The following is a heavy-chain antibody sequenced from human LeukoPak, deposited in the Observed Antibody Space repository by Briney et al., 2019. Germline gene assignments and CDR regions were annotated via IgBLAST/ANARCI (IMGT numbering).Heavy chain of an antibody. Sequence: SETLSLTCTVSGGSISSSSYYWGWIRQPPGKGLEWIGIIYYSGSTYYNPSLKSRVTVSVDKSKNQVFLRLSSVTAADTAVYYCARGGFLEWLLLGDYWGQGTLVSVSS. J-gene: IGHJ4*02. CDR2: IYYSGST. D-gene: IGHD3-3*01. V-gene: IGHV4-39*07. CDR3: ARGGFLEWLLLGDY. CDR1: GGSISSSSYY.